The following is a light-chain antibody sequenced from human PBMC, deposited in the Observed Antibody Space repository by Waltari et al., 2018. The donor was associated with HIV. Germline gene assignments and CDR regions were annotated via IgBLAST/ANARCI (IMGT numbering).Light chain of an antibody. CDR2: GKN. CDR3: KTRDRSGNLYV. J-gene: IGLJ1*01. CDR1: NLTTYY. Sequence: SSDLPQVPAVSVALGQTAKITCQAVNLTTYYALWYQKKPGQAPVIVSYGKNRRPSEIPGRFSSSASRNKAFLTITGAQAEDEAEYYCKTRDRSGNLYVFGTGTTVTVL. V-gene: IGLV3-19*01.